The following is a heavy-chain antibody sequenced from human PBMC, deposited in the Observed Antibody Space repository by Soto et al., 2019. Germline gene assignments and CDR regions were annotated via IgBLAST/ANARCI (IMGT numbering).Heavy chain of an antibody. CDR2: ISGYNGNT. CDR1: GYTFTRYG. V-gene: IGHV1-18*01. J-gene: IGHJ4*02. Sequence: ASVKVSCKASGYTFTRYGISWVRQAPGQGLEWMGWISGYNGNTNYAERLQGRVTMTTDTSTSTAYMELKSLRYDDTAVYYCARVPDYWGQGILVTVSS. CDR3: ARVPDY. D-gene: IGHD2-2*01.